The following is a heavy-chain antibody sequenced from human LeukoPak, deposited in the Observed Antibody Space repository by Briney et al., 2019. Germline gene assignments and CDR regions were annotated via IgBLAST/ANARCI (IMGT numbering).Heavy chain of an antibody. J-gene: IGHJ5*02. D-gene: IGHD6-6*01. V-gene: IGHV4-59*12. CDR3: ARRARGNIAARRGNWFDP. Sequence: PSETLSLTCTVSGGSISSYYWSWIRQPPGKGLEWIGYIYYSGSTKYNPSLKSRVTISIDTSKNQFSLKLSSVTAADTAVYYCARRARGNIAARRGNWFDPWGQGTLVTVSS. CDR2: IYYSGST. CDR1: GGSISSYY.